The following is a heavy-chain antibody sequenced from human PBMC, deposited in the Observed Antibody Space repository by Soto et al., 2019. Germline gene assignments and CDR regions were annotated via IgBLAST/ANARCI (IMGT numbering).Heavy chain of an antibody. Sequence: EVQLLESGGGLVQPGGSLRLSCAASGFTFGHFALTWVRQAPEKGLEWVSTISGGEGSTYYTDSVKGRFTISRDNSKNTLYLQMNSLRAEDTAVYYCAKKYHYGSGSYLYYFDYWGQGTLVTVSS. CDR1: GFTFGHFA. J-gene: IGHJ4*02. CDR3: AKKYHYGSGSYLYYFDY. D-gene: IGHD3-10*01. CDR2: ISGGEGST. V-gene: IGHV3-23*01.